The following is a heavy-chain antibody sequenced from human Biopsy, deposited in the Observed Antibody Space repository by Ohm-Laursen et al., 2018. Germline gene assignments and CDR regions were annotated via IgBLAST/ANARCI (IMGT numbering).Heavy chain of an antibody. Sequence: SETLSLTCTVSGVSVSSGSFYWTWIRQPPGQGLEYIGYIYDRGSTANYNPSLESRVTMSVDIPKNQFSLILSSVTAADTAIYYCARGMRSSGWPYFDSWGQGTLVTVSS. D-gene: IGHD6-19*01. CDR2: IYDRGSTA. CDR1: GVSVSSGSFY. CDR3: ARGMRSSGWPYFDS. J-gene: IGHJ4*02. V-gene: IGHV4-61*01.